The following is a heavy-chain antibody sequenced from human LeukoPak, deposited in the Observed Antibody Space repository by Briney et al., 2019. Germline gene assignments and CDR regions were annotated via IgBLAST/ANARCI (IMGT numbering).Heavy chain of an antibody. D-gene: IGHD3-22*01. CDR2: IYPGDSDT. CDR1: GYSFTSYW. Sequence: GESLKIYCKGSGYSFTSYWIGWVRQMPGKGLEWMGIIYPGDSDTRYSPSFQGQVTISADKSISTAYLQWSSLKASDTAMYYCARTDSSGYYWYGMDVWGQGTTVTVSS. CDR3: ARTDSSGYYWYGMDV. J-gene: IGHJ6*02. V-gene: IGHV5-51*01.